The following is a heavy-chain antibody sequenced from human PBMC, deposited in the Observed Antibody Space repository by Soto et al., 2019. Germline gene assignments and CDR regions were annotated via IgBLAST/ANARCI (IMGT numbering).Heavy chain of an antibody. CDR1: GFTFSSYA. CDR3: AKDLGDFMITFVGVIVIPWFDP. CDR2: ISGSGGST. V-gene: IGHV3-23*01. Sequence: GGSLRLSCAASGFTFSSYAISWVRQAPGKGLEWVSAISGSGGSTYYADSVKGRFTISRDNSTNTLYLQMNSLRAEDTAVYYCAKDLGDFMITFVGVIVIPWFDPWGQGTLVTVSS. J-gene: IGHJ5*02. D-gene: IGHD3-16*02.